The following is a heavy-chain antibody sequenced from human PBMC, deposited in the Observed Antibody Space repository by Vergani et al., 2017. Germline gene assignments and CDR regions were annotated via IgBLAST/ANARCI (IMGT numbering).Heavy chain of an antibody. Sequence: QVQLEESGPGLVKPSETLSLTCTVSNDSVSNTFYYWGWIRQTQEKGLEWIGSIYYSGRTYYNPSLESRVTMSVDTSKNQFSLKLTSVTAADTAVYYCARVYSPDYCSNTNCYTFDYWGQGTLVTVSS. D-gene: IGHD2-2*02. CDR3: ARVYSPDYCSNTNCYTFDY. CDR1: NDSVSNTFYY. V-gene: IGHV4-39*07. CDR2: IYYSGRT. J-gene: IGHJ4*02.